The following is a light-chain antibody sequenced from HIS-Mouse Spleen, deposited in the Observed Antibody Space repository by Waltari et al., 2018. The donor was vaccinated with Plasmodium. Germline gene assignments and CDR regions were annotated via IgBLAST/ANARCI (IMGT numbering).Light chain of an antibody. CDR1: QSVSSN. V-gene: IGKV3-15*01. Sequence: EIVMTQSPATLSVSPGERPTLPCRASQSVSSNLAWYQQKPGQAPRLLIYGASTRATGIPARFSGSGSGTELTLTISSMQSEDFAVYYCQQYNNWPPWTFGQGTKVEIK. CDR2: GAS. CDR3: QQYNNWPPWT. J-gene: IGKJ1*01.